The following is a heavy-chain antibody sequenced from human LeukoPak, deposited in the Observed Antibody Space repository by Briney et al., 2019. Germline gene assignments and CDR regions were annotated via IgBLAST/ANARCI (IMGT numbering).Heavy chain of an antibody. CDR2: ISGSGGST. Sequence: GGSLRLSCAASGFTFTSYAMNWVRQAPGKGLEWVSGISGSGGSTYYADSVKGRFSISRDNSKNTLYLQMNSLRAEDTAVYYCVRELEGGLGDYWGQGTLVTVSS. CDR3: VRELEGGLGDY. V-gene: IGHV3-23*01. CDR1: GFTFTSYA. D-gene: IGHD2-15*01. J-gene: IGHJ4*02.